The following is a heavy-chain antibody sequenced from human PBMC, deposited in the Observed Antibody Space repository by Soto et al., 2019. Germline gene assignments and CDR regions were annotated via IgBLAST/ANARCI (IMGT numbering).Heavy chain of an antibody. CDR1: GYTFTSYA. Sequence: ASVKVSCKASGYTFTSYAMHWVRQAPGQRLEWMGWINAGNGNTKYSQKFQGRVTITRDTSASTAYMELSSLRSEDTAVYYCARDFRPTIPAATPRNYYYYMDVWGKGTTVTVSS. CDR2: INAGNGNT. V-gene: IGHV1-3*01. D-gene: IGHD2-2*01. CDR3: ARDFRPTIPAATPRNYYYYMDV. J-gene: IGHJ6*03.